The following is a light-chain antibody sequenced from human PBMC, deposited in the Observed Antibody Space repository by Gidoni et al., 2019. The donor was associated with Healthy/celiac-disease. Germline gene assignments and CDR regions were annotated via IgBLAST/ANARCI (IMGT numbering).Light chain of an antibody. CDR2: GAS. CDR1: QSVSSSY. CDR3: QQYGSSPPLT. V-gene: IGKV3-20*01. J-gene: IGKJ4*01. Sequence: ENVLTQSPGTLSLSPGERATLSCRASQSVSSSYLAWYQQKPGQAPRLRIYGASSRATGIPDRFSGSGSGTDFTLTISRLEPEDFAVYYCQQYGSSPPLTFXGXTKVEIK.